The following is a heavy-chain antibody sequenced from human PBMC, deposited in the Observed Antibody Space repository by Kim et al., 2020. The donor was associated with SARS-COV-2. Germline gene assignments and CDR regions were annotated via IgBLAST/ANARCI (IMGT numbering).Heavy chain of an antibody. V-gene: IGHV5-51*01. CDR3: ARLMPGIPNGVDV. Sequence: GESLKISCEGSGFTFSVYWIAWVRQMPGKGLEWMGIIYPGDSDIRYSPSFQGQVTISADKSISTTYLQWSSLKASDSAMYYCARLMPGIPNGVDVWGQGTSVTVSS. J-gene: IGHJ6*02. CDR2: IYPGDSDI. D-gene: IGHD2-2*01. CDR1: GFTFSVYW.